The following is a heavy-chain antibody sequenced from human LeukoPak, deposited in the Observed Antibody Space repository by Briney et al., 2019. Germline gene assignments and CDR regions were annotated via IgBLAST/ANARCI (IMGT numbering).Heavy chain of an antibody. D-gene: IGHD5-18*01. CDR1: GYTFTNYY. Sequence: PSASVKVSCKASGYTFTNYYMHWVRQAPGQGLEWMGWINPNSGGTNYAHTVQGRVTMTRDTSNSTPYMELSRLRSDDRAVYYCAREALDTAMVTLVCLQHWGQGNLVSVSS. CDR2: INPNSGGT. CDR3: AREALDTAMVTLVCLQH. J-gene: IGHJ1*01. V-gene: IGHV1-2*02.